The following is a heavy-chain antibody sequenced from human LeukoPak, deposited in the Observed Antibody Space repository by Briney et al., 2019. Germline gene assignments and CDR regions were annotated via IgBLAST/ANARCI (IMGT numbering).Heavy chain of an antibody. J-gene: IGHJ6*03. CDR1: GGSISSSSYY. CDR3: ARLIVVVPAAIFLRDYYYYMDV. V-gene: IGHV4-39*01. CDR2: IYYSGST. D-gene: IGHD2-2*01. Sequence: SETLSLTCTVSGGSISSSSYYWGWIRQPPGKGLEWIGSIYYSGSTYYNPSLKSRVTISVDTSKNQFSLKLSSVTAADTAVYYCARLIVVVPAAIFLRDYYYYMDVWGKGTTVTVSS.